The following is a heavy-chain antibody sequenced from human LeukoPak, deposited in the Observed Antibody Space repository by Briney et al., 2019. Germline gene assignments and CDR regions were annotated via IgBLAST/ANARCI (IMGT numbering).Heavy chain of an antibody. Sequence: PGGSLRLSCAASGFTFSSYGMHWVRQAPGKGLEWVAVIWYDGSNKYYADSVKGRFTISRDNSKNTLYLQMNSLRAEDTAVYYCAREGGSYPNWFDPWGQGTLVTVSS. CDR2: IWYDGSNK. J-gene: IGHJ5*02. CDR1: GFTFSSYG. V-gene: IGHV3-33*01. CDR3: AREGGSYPNWFDP. D-gene: IGHD2-15*01.